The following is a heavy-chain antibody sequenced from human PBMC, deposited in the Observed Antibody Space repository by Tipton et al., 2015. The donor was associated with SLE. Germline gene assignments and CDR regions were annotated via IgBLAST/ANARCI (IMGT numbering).Heavy chain of an antibody. CDR2: IYTSGST. J-gene: IGHJ3*02. CDR1: GGSISSGSYY. V-gene: IGHV4-61*02. D-gene: IGHD4/OR15-4a*01. Sequence: TLSLTCTVSGGSISSGSYYWSWIRQPAGKGLEWIGRIYTSGSTNYNPSLKSRVTISVDTSKNQFSLKLSSVTAADTAVYYCAANHDAFDIRGHGTVVTVSS. CDR3: AANHDAFDI.